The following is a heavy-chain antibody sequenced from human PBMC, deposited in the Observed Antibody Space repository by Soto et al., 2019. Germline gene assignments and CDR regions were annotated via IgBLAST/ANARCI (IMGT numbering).Heavy chain of an antibody. D-gene: IGHD3-22*01. Sequence: QVQLQESGPGLVTPSETLSLTCTVSGASISSMSHYWRWIRQSPGKALAWIGNMDITGSTNYNPSLKTRMSISLDTSKNQFSLKVSSVTAADTGVYYCARNAIFVVVTGLDYWGQGSLVTVSP. J-gene: IGHJ4*02. CDR2: MDITGST. CDR1: GASISSMSHY. V-gene: IGHV4-61*01. CDR3: ARNAIFVVVTGLDY.